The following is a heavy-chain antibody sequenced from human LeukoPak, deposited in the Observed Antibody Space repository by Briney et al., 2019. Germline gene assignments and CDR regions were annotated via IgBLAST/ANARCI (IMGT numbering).Heavy chain of an antibody. D-gene: IGHD3-10*01. CDR2: INPSGGST. Sequence: GASVKVSCKASGYTFTSYYMHWVRQAPGQGLEWMGIINPSGGSTSYAQKFQRRVTMTRDTSTGTVYMELSSLRSEDTAVYYCARAGDYYGSGSYSNYFDYWGQGTLVTVPS. J-gene: IGHJ4*02. CDR1: GYTFTSYY. V-gene: IGHV1-46*03. CDR3: ARAGDYYGSGSYSNYFDY.